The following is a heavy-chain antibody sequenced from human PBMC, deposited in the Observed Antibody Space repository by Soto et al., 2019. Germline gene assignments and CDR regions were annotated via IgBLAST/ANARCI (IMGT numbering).Heavy chain of an antibody. CDR2: INPNGIST. J-gene: IGHJ3*02. D-gene: IGHD3-22*01. V-gene: IGHV1-46*01. Sequence: QVQLVQSGAEVKKPGASVKVSCKASGNTFTNYHVHWVRQAPGQGLEWMGIINPNGISTSYAQKFQARVTVTRDTSMNPVYMELGSLRCEDTAVYYCARDRYDSSAYKSSNTFDIWGHGTMVSVSS. CDR3: ARDRYDSSAYKSSNTFDI. CDR1: GNTFTNYH.